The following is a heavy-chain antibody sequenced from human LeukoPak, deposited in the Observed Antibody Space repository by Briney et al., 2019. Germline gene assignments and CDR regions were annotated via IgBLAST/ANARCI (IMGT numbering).Heavy chain of an antibody. CDR2: INHSGST. CDR1: GGSFSGYY. D-gene: IGHD1-26*01. Sequence: SETLSLTCAVYGGSFSGYYWSWIRQPPGKGLEWIGEINHSGSTNYNPSLKSRVTISVDTSKNQFSLKLSSVTAADTAVYYCARGRSGSYPFYYYYYYMDVWGKGTTVTVSS. V-gene: IGHV4-34*01. J-gene: IGHJ6*03. CDR3: ARGRSGSYPFYYYYYYMDV.